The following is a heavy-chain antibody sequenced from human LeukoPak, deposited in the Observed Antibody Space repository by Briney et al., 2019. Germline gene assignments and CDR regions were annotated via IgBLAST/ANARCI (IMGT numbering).Heavy chain of an antibody. Sequence: GGSLRLSCAVSGFNFDDYAMHWVRQAPGRGLEWVSGINWKTGNGIYADSVKGRFTISRDNAKNSLYLQMSSLRAEDTALYHCTRRAARWQFDLWGRGTLLTVSS. CDR2: INWKTGNG. CDR1: GFNFDDYA. CDR3: TRRAARWQFDL. D-gene: IGHD5-24*01. J-gene: IGHJ2*01. V-gene: IGHV3-9*01.